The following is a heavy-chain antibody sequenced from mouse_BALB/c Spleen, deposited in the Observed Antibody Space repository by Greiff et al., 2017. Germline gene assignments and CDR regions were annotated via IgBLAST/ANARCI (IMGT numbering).Heavy chain of an antibody. V-gene: IGHV1-9*01. J-gene: IGHJ2*01. CDR2: ILPGSGST. Sequence: QVQLQQSGAELMKPGASVKISCKATGYTFSSYWIEWVKQRPGHGLEWIGEILPGSGSTNYNEKFKGKATFTADTSSNTAYMQLSSLTSEDSAVYYCAAGYGYVYFDYWGQGTTLTVSS. CDR1: GYTFSSYW. CDR3: AAGYGYVYFDY. D-gene: IGHD1-2*01.